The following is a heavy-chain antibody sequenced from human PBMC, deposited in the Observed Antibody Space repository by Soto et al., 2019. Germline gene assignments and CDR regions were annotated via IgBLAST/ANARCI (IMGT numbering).Heavy chain of an antibody. V-gene: IGHV3-23*01. D-gene: IGHD1-7*01. CDR3: AKDLAELGYNRNYDAFDI. CDR1: GFTFSSYA. J-gene: IGHJ3*02. CDR2: ISGSGGST. Sequence: GGSLRLSCAASGFTFSSYAMSWVRQAPGKGLEWVSAISGSGGSTYYADSVKGRFTISRDNSKNTLYLQMNSLRAEDTAVYYCAKDLAELGYNRNYDAFDIWGQGTMVTVSS.